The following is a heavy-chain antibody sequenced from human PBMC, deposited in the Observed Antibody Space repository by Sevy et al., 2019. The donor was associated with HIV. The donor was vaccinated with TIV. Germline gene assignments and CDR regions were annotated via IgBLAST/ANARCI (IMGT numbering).Heavy chain of an antibody. CDR2: ISAYNGNR. V-gene: IGHV1-18*04. CDR3: ARHIVATIDAFDI. CDR1: GYTFTGYG. D-gene: IGHD5-12*01. J-gene: IGHJ3*02. Sequence: ASVKVSCKASGYTFTGYGISWVRQAPGQGLEWMGWISAYNGNRNYAQKLQGRVTMTTDTSTSTAYMELRSLRSDDTAVYYCARHIVATIDAFDIWGQGTMVTVSS.